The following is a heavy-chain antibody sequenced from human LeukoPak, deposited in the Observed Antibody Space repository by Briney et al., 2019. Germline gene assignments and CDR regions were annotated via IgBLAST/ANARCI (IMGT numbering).Heavy chain of an antibody. CDR1: GYTLTDYY. Sequence: ASVRVSCKASGYTLTDYYMHWVRQAPGQGLEWLGRINPNSGGTNYAQKFQGRVTMTRDTSISTVYMELSRLRSDDTAVYYCARVGYYESSGYYEYWGQGTLVTVSS. D-gene: IGHD3-22*01. CDR2: INPNSGGT. J-gene: IGHJ4*02. CDR3: ARVGYYESSGYYEY. V-gene: IGHV1-2*06.